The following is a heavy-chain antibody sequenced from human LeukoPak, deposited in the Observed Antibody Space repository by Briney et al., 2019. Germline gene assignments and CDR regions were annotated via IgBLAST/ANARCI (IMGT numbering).Heavy chain of an antibody. CDR2: IYYTGST. J-gene: IGHJ5*02. Sequence: PSETLSLTCTVSGGSISRDYWSWIRQPPGKGLEWIGYIYYTGSTNYNPSLNSRVTISLETSKNQFSLNLSSVTAADTAVYYCARAGAWQIDPWGQGTLVTVSS. CDR3: ARAGAWQIDP. V-gene: IGHV4-59*01. D-gene: IGHD3-10*01. CDR1: GGSISRDY.